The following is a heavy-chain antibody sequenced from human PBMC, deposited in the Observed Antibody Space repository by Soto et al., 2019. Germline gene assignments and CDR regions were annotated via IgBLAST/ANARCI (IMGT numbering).Heavy chain of an antibody. Sequence: QVQLVQSGAEVKKPGSSVKVSCKTSGGTLSSYAINWVRQAPGQGLEWIGRIIPLFGTANYAQNFQGRVTIPRDEPTSKASLELRSLRPEDTAVYYCASATFYYDGGGGPYYYYGMDVWGQGTTFTVPS. CDR1: GGTLSSYA. J-gene: IGHJ6*02. D-gene: IGHD3-16*01. CDR2: IIPLFGTA. CDR3: ASATFYYDGGGGPYYYYGMDV. V-gene: IGHV1-69*18.